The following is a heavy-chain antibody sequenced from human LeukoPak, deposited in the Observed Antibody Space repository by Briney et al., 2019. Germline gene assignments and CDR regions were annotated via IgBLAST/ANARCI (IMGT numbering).Heavy chain of an antibody. CDR2: IIPNSGGT. J-gene: IGHJ3*02. CDR3: ARGVLLQGRGAFDI. D-gene: IGHD1-26*01. Sequence: ASVKVSCKASGYTFTVYYIHWLRQAPGQGLEWMGWIIPNSGGTKYAQKFQDRVTMTGDTSISTAYMELSSLTYDDTAVYYCARGVLLQGRGAFDIWGQGAMVTVSS. CDR1: GYTFTVYY. V-gene: IGHV1-2*02.